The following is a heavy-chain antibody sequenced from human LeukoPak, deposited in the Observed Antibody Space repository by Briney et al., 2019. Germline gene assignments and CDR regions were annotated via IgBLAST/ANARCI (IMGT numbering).Heavy chain of an antibody. J-gene: IGHJ6*02. D-gene: IGHD1-14*01. CDR1: GFIFSSYG. Sequence: GGSLRLSCAASGFIFSSYGMHWVRQAPGKGLEWVAVIRNDGSHKYYGDSVKGRFSISRDNSKNTLSLQMNSLGPEDTAVYYCVKDRVTEAYGMEVWGQGTTVIVSS. V-gene: IGHV3-30*02. CDR3: VKDRVTEAYGMEV. CDR2: IRNDGSHK.